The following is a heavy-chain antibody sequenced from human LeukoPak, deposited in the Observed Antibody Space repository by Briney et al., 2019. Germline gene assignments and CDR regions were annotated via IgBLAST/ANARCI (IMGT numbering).Heavy chain of an antibody. V-gene: IGHV3-21*01. Sequence: GGSLRLSCEASGFTFSSYGMNWVRQAPGKGLEWVSCISSSSGFMYYADSVKGRFTISRDNAKNSLYLQMNSLRVEDTAVYYCARDPADYYFDYWGQGTLVTVSS. CDR2: ISSSSGFM. CDR1: GFTFSSYG. J-gene: IGHJ4*02. CDR3: ARDPADYYFDY.